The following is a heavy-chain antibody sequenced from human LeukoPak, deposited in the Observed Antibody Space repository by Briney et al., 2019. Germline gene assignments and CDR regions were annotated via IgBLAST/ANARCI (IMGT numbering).Heavy chain of an antibody. D-gene: IGHD5-18*01. CDR1: GFTFSSYG. Sequence: PGGSLRLSCAAYGFTFSSYGMHWVRQAPGKGLEWVAVISYDGSNKYYADSVKGRFTISRDNSKNTLYLQMNSLRAEDTAVYYCAKVYSYGYGSNMDFDYWGQGTLVTVSS. V-gene: IGHV3-30*18. CDR2: ISYDGSNK. J-gene: IGHJ4*02. CDR3: AKVYSYGYGSNMDFDY.